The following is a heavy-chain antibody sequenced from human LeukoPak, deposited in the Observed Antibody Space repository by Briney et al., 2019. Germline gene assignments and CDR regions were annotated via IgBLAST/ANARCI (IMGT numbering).Heavy chain of an antibody. V-gene: IGHV3-21*01. CDR1: RFTFSSYT. J-gene: IGHJ4*02. Sequence: GGSLRLTCSASRFTFSSYTMNWVRQAPGKGLEWVSSIDPSSTYIYYADSVEGRFTISRDNAQNSLYLQMNSLRAEDTAVYYCTRGSYGDYEYWGQGTLVTVSS. CDR3: TRGSYGDYEY. CDR2: IDPSSTYI. D-gene: IGHD4-17*01.